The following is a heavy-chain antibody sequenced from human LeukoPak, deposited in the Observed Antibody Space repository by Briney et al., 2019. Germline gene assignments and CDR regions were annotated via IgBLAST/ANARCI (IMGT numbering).Heavy chain of an antibody. V-gene: IGHV1-69*05. J-gene: IGHJ4*02. Sequence: GSSVKVSCKASGGTFSSYAISWVRQAPGQGLEWMGRIIPIFGTANYAQKFQGRDTITTDESTSTAYMELSSLRSEDTAVYYCARDPEHGSGNFDYWGQGTLVTVSS. CDR3: ARDPEHGSGNFDY. CDR2: IIPIFGTA. CDR1: GGTFSSYA. D-gene: IGHD3-10*01.